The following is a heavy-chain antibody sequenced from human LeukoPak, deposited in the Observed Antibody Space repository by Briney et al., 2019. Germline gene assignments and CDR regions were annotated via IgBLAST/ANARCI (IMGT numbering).Heavy chain of an antibody. V-gene: IGHV4-61*01. CDR2: IYYSGST. Sequence: SETLSLTCIVSGGSISSSNSYWDWIRRPPGRGLEWIGYIYYSGSTNYNPSLKSRVTISVDTSKNQFSLKLSSVTAADTAVYYCARDGGYYDTPDAFDVWGQGTMVTVSS. CDR1: GGSISSSNSY. J-gene: IGHJ3*01. CDR3: ARDGGYYDTPDAFDV. D-gene: IGHD3-22*01.